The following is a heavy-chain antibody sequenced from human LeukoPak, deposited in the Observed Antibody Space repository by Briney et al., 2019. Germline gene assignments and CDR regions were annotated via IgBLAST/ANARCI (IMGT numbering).Heavy chain of an antibody. D-gene: IGHD1-26*01. Sequence: GASVKVSCKASGYTFTGYYMHWVRQAPGQGLEWMGWINPNSGGTNYAQKFQGRVTMTRDTSISTAYMELSRLRSDDTAVYYCARLLGWEHYGGGGDYWGQGTLVTVSS. CDR1: GYTFTGYY. V-gene: IGHV1-2*02. CDR3: ARLLGWEHYGGGGDY. CDR2: INPNSGGT. J-gene: IGHJ4*02.